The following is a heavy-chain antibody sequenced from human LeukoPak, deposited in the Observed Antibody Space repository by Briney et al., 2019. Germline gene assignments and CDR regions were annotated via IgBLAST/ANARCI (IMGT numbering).Heavy chain of an antibody. CDR2: IYYNGST. Sequence: PSETLSLTCTVSGGSISSYYWSWIRQPPGKGLEWIGYIYYNGSTNYNPSLKSRVTISVDTSKNQFSLKLSSVTAADTAVYYCARVLRSYGYKNPYYFDYWGQGTLVTVSS. CDR3: ARVLRSYGYKNPYYFDY. V-gene: IGHV4-59*01. D-gene: IGHD5-18*01. J-gene: IGHJ4*02. CDR1: GGSISSYY.